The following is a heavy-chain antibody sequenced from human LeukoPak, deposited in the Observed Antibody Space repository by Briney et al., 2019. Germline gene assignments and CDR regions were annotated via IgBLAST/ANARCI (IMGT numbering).Heavy chain of an antibody. CDR1: GFSFDDYA. CDR2: ISWNSGSI. Sequence: GGSLRLSCAASGFSFDDYAMHWVRQAPGKGLEWVSGISWNSGSIGYADSVKGRFTISRDNAKNSLYLQMNSLRAEDTALYYCAKDIAAAGSYYYYGMDVWGQGTTVTVSS. V-gene: IGHV3-9*01. D-gene: IGHD6-13*01. J-gene: IGHJ6*02. CDR3: AKDIAAAGSYYYYGMDV.